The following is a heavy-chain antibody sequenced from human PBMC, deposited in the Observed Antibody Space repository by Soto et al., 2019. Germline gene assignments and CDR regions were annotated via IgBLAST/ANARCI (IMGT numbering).Heavy chain of an antibody. CDR1: GYTFTSYA. CDR2: INAGNGNT. J-gene: IGHJ5*02. CDR3: ARDSQQFNPNWFDP. D-gene: IGHD6-13*01. Sequence: VKVSCNPSGYTFTSYAMHWVRHAPGQRLEWMGWINAGNGNTKYSQKFQGRVTITRDTSASTAYMELSSLRSEDTAVYYCARDSQQFNPNWFDPWGQGTLVTVSS. V-gene: IGHV1-3*01.